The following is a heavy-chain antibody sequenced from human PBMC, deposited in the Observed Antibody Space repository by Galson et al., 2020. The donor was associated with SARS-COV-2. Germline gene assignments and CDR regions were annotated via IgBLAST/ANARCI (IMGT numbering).Heavy chain of an antibody. V-gene: IGHV3-33*01. J-gene: IGHJ4*02. CDR3: AREGQITVTTGLDY. D-gene: IGHD4-17*01. CDR1: GFTFSSYG. Sequence: GGSLRLSCAASGFTFSSYGMHWVRQAPGKGLEWVAVIWYDGSNKYYADSVKGRFTISRDNSKNTLYLQMNSLRAEDTAVYYCAREGQITVTTGLDYWGQGTLVTVSS. CDR2: IWYDGSNK.